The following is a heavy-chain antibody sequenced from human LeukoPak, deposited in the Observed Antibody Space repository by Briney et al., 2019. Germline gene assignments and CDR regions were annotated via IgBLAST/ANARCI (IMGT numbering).Heavy chain of an antibody. CDR1: GGSLSNYY. CDR2: VHSTGAT. D-gene: IGHD1-26*01. J-gene: IGHJ4*02. Sequence: SETLSLTCTVSGGSLSNYYWNWIRQPAGKGLEWIGRVHSTGATHFNPAFASRLTMSEDPSKNQFSLMLRSMTAADTAIYFCARGDTSGATYFDYWGRGTLVTVSS. CDR3: ARGDTSGATYFDY. V-gene: IGHV4-4*07.